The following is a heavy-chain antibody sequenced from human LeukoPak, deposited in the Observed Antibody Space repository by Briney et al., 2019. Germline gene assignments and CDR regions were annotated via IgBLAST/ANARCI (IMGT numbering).Heavy chain of an antibody. Sequence: ASVKASCKASGYTFTSYYMHWVRQAPRQGLEWTGRINPSGGSTSYAQKFQGRVTMTRDTSTSTVYMELSSLRSEDTAVYYCARRGVSSGRTRHHYFDYWGQGTLVTVSS. J-gene: IGHJ4*02. CDR3: ARRGVSSGRTRHHYFDY. CDR1: GYTFTSYY. V-gene: IGHV1-46*01. D-gene: IGHD6-19*01. CDR2: INPSGGST.